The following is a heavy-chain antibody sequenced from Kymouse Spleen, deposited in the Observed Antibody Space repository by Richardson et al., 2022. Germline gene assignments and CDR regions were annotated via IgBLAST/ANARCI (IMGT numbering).Heavy chain of an antibody. V-gene: IGHV3-33*01. J-gene: IGHJ4*02. CDR3: ARDLYSSGWNYFDY. Sequence: QVQLVESGGGVVQPGRSLRLSCAASGFTFSSYGMHWVRQAPGKGLEWVAVIWYDGSNKYYADSVKGRFTISRDNSKNTLYLQMNSLRAEDTAVYYCARDLYSSGWNYFDYWGQGTLVTVSS. CDR2: IWYDGSNK. D-gene: IGHD6-19*01. CDR1: GFTFSSYG.